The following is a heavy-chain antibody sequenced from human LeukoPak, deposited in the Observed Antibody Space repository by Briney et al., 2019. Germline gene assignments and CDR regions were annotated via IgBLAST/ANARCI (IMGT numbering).Heavy chain of an antibody. CDR3: ARELIVPAEKYGMDV. Sequence: GASVKVSCKASGYTFTGYYMHWVRQAPGQGLEWMGWINPDSGGTNYAQKFQGRVTMTRDTSISTAYMELSRLRSDDTAVYYCARELIVPAEKYGMDVWGQGTTVTVSS. CDR2: INPDSGGT. CDR1: GYTFTGYY. V-gene: IGHV1-2*02. J-gene: IGHJ6*02. D-gene: IGHD2-2*01.